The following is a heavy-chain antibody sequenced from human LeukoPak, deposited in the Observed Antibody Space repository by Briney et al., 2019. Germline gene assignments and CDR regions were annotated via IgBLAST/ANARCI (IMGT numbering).Heavy chain of an antibody. J-gene: IGHJ4*02. V-gene: IGHV4-39*01. D-gene: IGHD6-6*01. CDR3: ARRLYSSSPNFDY. CDR2: IYYSGST. CDR1: GGSISSSSYY. Sequence: SETLSLTCTVSGGSISSSSYYWGWIRQPPGKGLEWIESIYYSGSTYYNPSLKSRVTISVDTSKNQFSLKLSSVTAADTAVYYCARRLYSSSPNFDYWGQGTLVTVSS.